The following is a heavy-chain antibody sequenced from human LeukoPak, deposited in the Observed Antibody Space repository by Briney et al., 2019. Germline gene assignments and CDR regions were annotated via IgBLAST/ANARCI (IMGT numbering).Heavy chain of an antibody. V-gene: IGHV3-53*01. CDR1: GFTVSSNY. Sequence: GGSLRLSCAASGFTVSSNYMSWVRQAPGKGLEWVSVIYSGGSTYYADSVKGRFTISRDNSKNTLYLQMNSLRAEDTAVYYCATYRQVLLPFESWGQGTLVTVSS. D-gene: IGHD2-8*02. J-gene: IGHJ4*02. CDR2: IYSGGST. CDR3: ATYRQVLLPFES.